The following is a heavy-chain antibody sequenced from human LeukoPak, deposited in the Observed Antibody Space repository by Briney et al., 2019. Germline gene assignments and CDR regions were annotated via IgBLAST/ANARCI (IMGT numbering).Heavy chain of an antibody. J-gene: IGHJ4*02. V-gene: IGHV3-66*01. D-gene: IGHD6-13*01. CDR1: GFTVSRNY. Sequence: GGSLRLSCAASGFTVSRNYMSWVRQAPGKGLEWVSVIYSGGRTYYADSVKGRFTISRNNSKNTLYLQMSRLRAEDTAVYYCARAGPSSSWHQFDYWGQGTLVTVSS. CDR2: IYSGGRT. CDR3: ARAGPSSSWHQFDY.